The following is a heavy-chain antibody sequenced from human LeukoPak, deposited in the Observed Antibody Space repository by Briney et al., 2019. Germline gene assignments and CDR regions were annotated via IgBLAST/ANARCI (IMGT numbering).Heavy chain of an antibody. V-gene: IGHV3-23*01. D-gene: IGHD6-19*01. CDR2: ISGSGGDT. CDR3: AKTTAGYSSGRYPGRPVDY. Sequence: GGSLRLSCAASGFTFRSYAIYWVRQAPGKGLEWVSGISGSGGDTYFADSVKGRFTISRDNSKNTVFLQMDSLRVEDTAVYYCAKTTAGYSSGRYPGRPVDYWGLGTLVTVSS. CDR1: GFTFRSYA. J-gene: IGHJ4*02.